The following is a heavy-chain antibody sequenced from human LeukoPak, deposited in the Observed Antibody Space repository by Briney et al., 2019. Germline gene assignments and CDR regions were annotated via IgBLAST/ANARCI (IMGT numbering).Heavy chain of an antibody. J-gene: IGHJ4*02. V-gene: IGHV1-69*13. CDR2: IIPIFGTA. CDR3: ARAYGSGSYYNPFRY. CDR1: GGTFSSYA. Sequence: SVKVSCKASGGTFSSYAISWVRQAPGQGLEWMGGIIPIFGTANYAQKFQGRVTITADESTSTAYMELSSLRSEDTAVYYCARAYGSGSYYNPFRYWGQGTLVTVSS. D-gene: IGHD3-10*01.